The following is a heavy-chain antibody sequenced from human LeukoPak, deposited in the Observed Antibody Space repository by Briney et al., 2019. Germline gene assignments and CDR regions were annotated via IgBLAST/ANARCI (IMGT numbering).Heavy chain of an antibody. J-gene: IGHJ4*02. Sequence: PGGSLRLSCAASGFTFGIFSMTWVRQAPGKRLEWVSTVNPSGDSTYYANSVKGRFTISRDNSGDTIFLQMDSPRAGDTAIYYCAKDRAGTPWADWGQGTLVTVSS. CDR1: GFTFGIFS. D-gene: IGHD1-1*01. CDR2: VNPSGDST. V-gene: IGHV3-23*01. CDR3: AKDRAGTPWAD.